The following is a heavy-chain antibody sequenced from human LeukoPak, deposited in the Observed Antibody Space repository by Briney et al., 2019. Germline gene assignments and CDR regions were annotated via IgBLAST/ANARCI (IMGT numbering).Heavy chain of an antibody. D-gene: IGHD3-10*01. J-gene: IGHJ3*02. CDR3: ARGWFGELSDI. Sequence: PGGSLRLSCDAPGLIFDDFGMSWVRKAPGRGRECVAGINWNGDSTDYADSVKGLFTTSRDNAKKSLYLQMNSLRAEDTAFYYCARGWFGELSDIWGQGTMVTVSS. CDR1: GLIFDDFG. CDR2: INWNGDST. V-gene: IGHV3-20*04.